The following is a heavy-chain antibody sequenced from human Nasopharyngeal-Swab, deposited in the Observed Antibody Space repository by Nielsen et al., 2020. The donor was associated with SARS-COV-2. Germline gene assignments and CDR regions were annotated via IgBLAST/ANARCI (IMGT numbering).Heavy chain of an antibody. Sequence: GESLKISCAASGFTFSSYSMNWVRQAPGKGLEWVSVIYSGGSSTYYADSVKGRFTISRDNSKNTLYLQMNSLRAEDTAVYYCAKVKSTHYYGSAKNYYYGMDVWGQGTTVTVSS. J-gene: IGHJ6*02. CDR2: IYSGGSST. D-gene: IGHD3-10*01. V-gene: IGHV3-23*03. CDR1: GFTFSSYS. CDR3: AKVKSTHYYGSAKNYYYGMDV.